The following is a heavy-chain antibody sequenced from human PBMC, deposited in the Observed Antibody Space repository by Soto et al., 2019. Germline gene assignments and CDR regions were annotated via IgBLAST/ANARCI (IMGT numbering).Heavy chain of an antibody. CDR2: ISSSSSYI. CDR1: GFTFSSYS. V-gene: IGHV3-21*01. CDR3: ARDPRLGVGYCSGGSCYPHY. D-gene: IGHD2-15*01. Sequence: EVQLVESGGGLVKPGGSLRLSCAASGFTFSSYSMNWVRQAPGKGLEWVSSISSSSSYIYYADSVKGRFTISRDNAKNSLYLQMNRLRDEDKGVYYCARDPRLGVGYCSGGSCYPHYWGQGTLVTVSS. J-gene: IGHJ4*02.